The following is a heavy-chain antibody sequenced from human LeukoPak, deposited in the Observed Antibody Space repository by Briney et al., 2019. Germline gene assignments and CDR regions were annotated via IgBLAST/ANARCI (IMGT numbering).Heavy chain of an antibody. CDR3: ARDQTPFY. CDR2: IYSADST. V-gene: IGHV3-66*01. D-gene: IGHD2-15*01. CDR1: GFTVSSNY. J-gene: IGHJ4*02. Sequence: GSLRLSCVASGFTVSSNYMSWARQAPGKGLEWVSVIYSADSTNYADSVRGRFTIFRDTSKNTVYLQMNNVRAEDTAVYYCARDQTPFYWGQGSLVTVSS.